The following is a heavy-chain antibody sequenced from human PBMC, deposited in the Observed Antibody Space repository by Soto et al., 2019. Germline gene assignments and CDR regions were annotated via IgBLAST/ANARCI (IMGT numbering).Heavy chain of an antibody. Sequence: GASVKVSCKASGYTFNSYGISWVRQAPGQGLEWMEWISAYNGNTNYAQKLQGRVAMTTDTSTSTAYMELRSLRSDDTAMYYYARVEPTYFDYVWGSYREGDAFDIWGQGTMVTVS. D-gene: IGHD3-16*02. V-gene: IGHV1-18*01. J-gene: IGHJ3*02. CDR1: GYTFNSYG. CDR3: ARVEPTYFDYVWGSYREGDAFDI. CDR2: ISAYNGNT.